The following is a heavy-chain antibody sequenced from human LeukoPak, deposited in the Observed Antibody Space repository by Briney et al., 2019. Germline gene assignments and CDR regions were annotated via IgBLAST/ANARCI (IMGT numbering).Heavy chain of an antibody. Sequence: GESLKISFKGSGYSFTSYWIGWVRQMPGKGLEWMGIIYPGDSDTRYSPSFQGQVTISADKSISTAYLQWSSLKASDTAMYYCARPFMNYYDSSGYHGDYWGQGTLVTVSS. V-gene: IGHV5-51*01. D-gene: IGHD3-22*01. CDR1: GYSFTSYW. CDR2: IYPGDSDT. J-gene: IGHJ4*02. CDR3: ARPFMNYYDSSGYHGDY.